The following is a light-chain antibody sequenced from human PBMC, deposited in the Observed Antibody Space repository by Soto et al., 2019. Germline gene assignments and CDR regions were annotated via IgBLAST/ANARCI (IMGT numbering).Light chain of an antibody. J-gene: IGKJ1*01. Sequence: EIVMTQSPATLSVSPGERATLSCRASQSVNSTLAWYQQRPGQAPRLLIYAASTRATGIPARFSGSESGTEFTLTINSLKSEDFAVYFCHQYDNWTPWTFGQATKVDIK. CDR1: QSVNST. CDR2: AAS. CDR3: HQYDNWTPWT. V-gene: IGKV3-15*01.